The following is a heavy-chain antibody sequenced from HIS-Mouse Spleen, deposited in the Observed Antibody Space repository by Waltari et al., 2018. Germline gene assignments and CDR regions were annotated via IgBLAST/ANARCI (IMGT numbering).Heavy chain of an antibody. CDR3: AREIPYSSSWYDWYFDL. CDR1: GGSISSSSYY. J-gene: IGHJ2*01. Sequence: QLQLQESGPGLVKPSETLSLTCTVSGGSISSSSYYWGWIRQPPGKGLEWIGSIYYSESTYDNPSLKSRVTISVDTSKNQFSLKLSSVTAADTAVYYCAREIPYSSSWYDWYFDLWGRGTLVTVSS. V-gene: IGHV4-39*07. CDR2: IYYSEST. D-gene: IGHD6-13*01.